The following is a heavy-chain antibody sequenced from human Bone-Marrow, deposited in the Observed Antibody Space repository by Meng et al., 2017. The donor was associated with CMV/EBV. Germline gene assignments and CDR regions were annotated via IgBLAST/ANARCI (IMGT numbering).Heavy chain of an antibody. D-gene: IGHD2-21*01. Sequence: GESLKISCAASGFTFSSYWMHWVRQAPGKGLVWVSRINGDGTSTSYADSVKGRFTISRDNSKNTLYLQMNSLRAEDTAVYYCAKDVEKDAFDIWGQGTMVTVSS. CDR3: AKDVEKDAFDI. CDR1: GFTFSSYW. V-gene: IGHV3-74*01. CDR2: INGDGTST. J-gene: IGHJ3*02.